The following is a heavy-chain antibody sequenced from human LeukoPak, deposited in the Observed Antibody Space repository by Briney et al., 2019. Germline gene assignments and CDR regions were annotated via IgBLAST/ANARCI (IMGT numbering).Heavy chain of an antibody. Sequence: GGSLRLSCAASGFTFSSYWMTWVRQAPGKGLEWVANIKEDGNEKHYVDSVKGRFTVSRDNAKNSVYLQMNSLRAEDTAVYYCARDSSGWYNGWFDPWGQGALVTVSS. CDR1: GFTFSSYW. V-gene: IGHV3-7*03. CDR2: IKEDGNEK. CDR3: ARDSSGWYNGWFDP. J-gene: IGHJ5*02. D-gene: IGHD6-19*01.